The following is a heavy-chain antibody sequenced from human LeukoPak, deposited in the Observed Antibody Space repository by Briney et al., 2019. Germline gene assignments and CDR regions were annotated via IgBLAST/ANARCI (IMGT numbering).Heavy chain of an antibody. Sequence: GGSLRLSCAASGFTFSSYSMNWVRQAPGKGLEWVSSISSSSSYIYYTDSVKGPFTISRDNAKNSLYLQMNSLRAEDTAVYYCAREEGDETIDYWGQGTLVTVSS. D-gene: IGHD2-21*01. CDR3: AREEGDETIDY. J-gene: IGHJ4*02. V-gene: IGHV3-21*01. CDR1: GFTFSSYS. CDR2: ISSSSSYI.